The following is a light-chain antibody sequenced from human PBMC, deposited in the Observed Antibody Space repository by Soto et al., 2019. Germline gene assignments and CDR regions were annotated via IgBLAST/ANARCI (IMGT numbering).Light chain of an antibody. CDR1: SSNIVRNN. Sequence: QSALTQPPSVSGTPGQRVTVSWSGTSSNIVRNNVYWDQQVPGTAPKLLIFYNSQRPSGDPDRFSGSKSGTSASLAISGLRAEVEADYYCAAWDDGLLGQVFGTGSKVTVL. CDR3: AAWDDGLLGQV. J-gene: IGLJ1*01. CDR2: YNS. V-gene: IGLV1-47*02.